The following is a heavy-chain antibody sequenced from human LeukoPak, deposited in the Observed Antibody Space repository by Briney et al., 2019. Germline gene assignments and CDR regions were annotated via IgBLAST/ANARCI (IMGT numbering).Heavy chain of an antibody. D-gene: IGHD3-16*01. Sequence: GASVKVSCKASGYTFTGYYMHWVRQAPGQGLEWMGWINPNSGGTNYAQKFQGRVTMTRDTSISTAYMELSRLRSDDTAVYYCARLGPGGARRKLGQTDYWGQGTLVTVSS. CDR2: INPNSGGT. V-gene: IGHV1-2*02. CDR3: ARLGPGGARRKLGQTDY. J-gene: IGHJ4*02. CDR1: GYTFTGYY.